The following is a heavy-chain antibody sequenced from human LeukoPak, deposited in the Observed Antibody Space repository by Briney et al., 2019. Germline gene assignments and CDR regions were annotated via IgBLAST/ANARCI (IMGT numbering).Heavy chain of an antibody. CDR3: ARVRWYSGSYSGDY. CDR2: ISDSSSTI. V-gene: IGHV3-48*04. D-gene: IGHD1-26*01. CDR1: GFTFSSYS. J-gene: IGHJ4*02. Sequence: GGSLRLSCAASGFTFSSYSMNWVRQAPGKGLEWVSYISDSSSTIYYADPVKGRFTISRDNAKNSLYVQMNSLRAEDTAVYYCARVRWYSGSYSGDYWGQGTLVTVSS.